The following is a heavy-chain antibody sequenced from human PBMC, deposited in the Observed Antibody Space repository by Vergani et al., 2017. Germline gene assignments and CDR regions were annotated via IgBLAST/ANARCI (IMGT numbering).Heavy chain of an antibody. V-gene: IGHV3-21*01. Sequence: EVQLVESGGGLVKPGGSLRLSCAASGFTFSSYSMNWVRQAPGQGLEWVSSISSSSSYIYYADSVKGRFTISRDNAKNSLYLQMNSLRAEDTAVYYCARDSGAPRXSYGSDYYYYGMDVWGQGTTVTVSS. CDR2: ISSSSSYI. J-gene: IGHJ6*02. CDR3: ARDSGAPRXSYGSDYYYYGMDV. D-gene: IGHD5-18*01. CDR1: GFTFSSYS.